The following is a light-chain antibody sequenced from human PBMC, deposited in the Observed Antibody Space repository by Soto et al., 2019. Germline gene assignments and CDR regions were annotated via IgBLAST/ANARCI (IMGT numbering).Light chain of an antibody. V-gene: IGKV1-5*01. J-gene: IGKJ1*01. Sequence: DIQMTQSPSTLSASVGDRVTITCRASQSISSWLAWYQQKPGKAPKLLIYDASSLESGVPSRFSGSGSGTEFTLTISSLQPDDFATSYCQQYNSYPWTFGQGNKVEIK. CDR1: QSISSW. CDR3: QQYNSYPWT. CDR2: DAS.